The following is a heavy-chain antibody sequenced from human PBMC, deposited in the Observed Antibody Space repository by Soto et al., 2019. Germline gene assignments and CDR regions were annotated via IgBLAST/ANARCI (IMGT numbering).Heavy chain of an antibody. CDR2: IIPIFGTA. J-gene: IGHJ5*02. D-gene: IGHD5-12*01. V-gene: IGHV1-69*06. Sequence: SVKVSCKASGGTFSSYAISWVRQAPGQGLEWMGGIIPIFGTANYAQKFQGRVTITADKSTSTAYMELSSLRSEDTAVYYCARVEGAYSGYDKPPPGWFDPWGQGTLVTVSS. CDR1: GGTFSSYA. CDR3: ARVEGAYSGYDKPPPGWFDP.